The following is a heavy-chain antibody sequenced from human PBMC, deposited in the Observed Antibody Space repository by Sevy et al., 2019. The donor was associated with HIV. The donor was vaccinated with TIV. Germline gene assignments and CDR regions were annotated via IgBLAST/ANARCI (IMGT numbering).Heavy chain of an antibody. Sequence: ASVKVSCKASGGSFSNFPVSWVRQAPGQGLEWMGMIISKFGTTDYAQKFQARVTITADESTTTAYMELTSLRSEDTAVYYCAREIPDYVSGYYSVDAFDIWGQGTKVTVSS. J-gene: IGHJ3*02. V-gene: IGHV1-69*13. CDR2: IISKFGTT. CDR1: GGSFSNFP. CDR3: AREIPDYVSGYYSVDAFDI. D-gene: IGHD3-22*01.